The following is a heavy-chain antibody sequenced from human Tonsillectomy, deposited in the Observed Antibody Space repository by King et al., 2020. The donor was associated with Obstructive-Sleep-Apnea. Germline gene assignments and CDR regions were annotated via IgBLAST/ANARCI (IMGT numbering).Heavy chain of an antibody. V-gene: IGHV3-23*04. CDR2: ISGSGIST. D-gene: IGHD2-2*01. Sequence: VQLVESGGGLVQPGESLRLSCAASGFTFSSNAMSWVRQAPGKGLEWGSVISGSGISTYYADSVKGRFTISRDNSKNTLFLQMNSLRAEETAVYYCAKDRSSSSPSTWFDPWGQGTLVTVSS. CDR1: GFTFSSNA. CDR3: AKDRSSSSPSTWFDP. J-gene: IGHJ5*02.